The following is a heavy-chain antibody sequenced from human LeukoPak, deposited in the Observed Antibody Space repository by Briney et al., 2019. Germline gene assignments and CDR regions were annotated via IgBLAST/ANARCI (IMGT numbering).Heavy chain of an antibody. Sequence: ASVKVSCKASGYTFTSYGISWVRQAPGQGVEWMGWISAYNGNTNYAQKLQGRGTMTTDTSTSTAYMPLSSPRSADTAVYYCARDWVGSPLNFDPWGQGTLVNASS. CDR1: GYTFTSYG. J-gene: IGHJ5*02. V-gene: IGHV1-18*01. CDR2: ISAYNGNT. CDR3: ARDWVGSPLNFDP. D-gene: IGHD3-16*01.